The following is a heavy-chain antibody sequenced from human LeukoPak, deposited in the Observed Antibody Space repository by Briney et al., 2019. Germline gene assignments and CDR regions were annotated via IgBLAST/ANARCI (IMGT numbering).Heavy chain of an antibody. CDR1: GGSISSGGYY. Sequence: SETLSLTCTVSGGSISSGGYYWSWIRQRPGKGLEWIGYIYNSGTTYYSPPLKSRVSIPVDTSKDQFSLKLSSVTAADTAVYYCARHEGRHYGMDVWGQGTTVTVSS. J-gene: IGHJ6*02. V-gene: IGHV4-31*03. CDR2: IYNSGTT. CDR3: ARHEGRHYGMDV.